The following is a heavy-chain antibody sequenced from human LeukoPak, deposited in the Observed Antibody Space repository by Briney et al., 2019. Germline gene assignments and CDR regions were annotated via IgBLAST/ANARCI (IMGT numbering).Heavy chain of an antibody. J-gene: IGHJ1*01. CDR3: AMYYYDSSGYLTAEYFQH. CDR1: GFTFSSYS. D-gene: IGHD3-22*01. Sequence: GGSLRLSCAASGFTFSSYSMNWVRQAPGKGLEWVSVIYSGGSTYYADSVKGRFTISRDNSKNTLYLQMNSLRAEDTAVYYCAMYYYDSSGYLTAEYFQHWGQGTLVTVSS. CDR2: IYSGGST. V-gene: IGHV3-66*01.